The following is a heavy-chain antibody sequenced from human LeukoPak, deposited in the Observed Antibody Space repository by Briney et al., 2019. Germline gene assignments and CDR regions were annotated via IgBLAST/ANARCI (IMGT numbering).Heavy chain of an antibody. Sequence: GGSLRLSCAASGFTFSSYSMNWVRQAPGKGLEWVAVISYDGSNKYYADSVKGRFTISRDNSKNTLYLQMSGLKAEDTALYFCITEPHDYGDFTFGYWGQGTLVTVSS. CDR2: ISYDGSNK. D-gene: IGHD4-17*01. CDR3: ITEPHDYGDFTFGY. J-gene: IGHJ4*02. V-gene: IGHV3-30*03. CDR1: GFTFSSYS.